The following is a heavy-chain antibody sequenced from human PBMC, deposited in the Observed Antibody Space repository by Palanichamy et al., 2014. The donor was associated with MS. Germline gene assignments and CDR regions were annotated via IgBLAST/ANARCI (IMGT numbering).Heavy chain of an antibody. J-gene: IGHJ4*02. D-gene: IGHD3-3*01. CDR3: AREHDSWSGYSFDF. Sequence: QVQLVQSGAEVKKPGASVKVSCKASGYAFTDYAIHWVRQAPGQRLEWMGWINAGNGNTKYSQKFQSRVTITRDTSADTAYMELSSLRSEDTALYYCAREHDSWSGYSFDFWGQGTLDTASS. CDR2: INAGNGNT. CDR1: GYAFTDYA. V-gene: IGHV1-3*01.